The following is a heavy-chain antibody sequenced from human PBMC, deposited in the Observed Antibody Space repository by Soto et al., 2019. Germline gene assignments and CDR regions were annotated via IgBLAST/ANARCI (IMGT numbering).Heavy chain of an antibody. D-gene: IGHD3-22*01. CDR1: GGSLGSYY. Sequence: SETLSLTCTVSGGSLGSYYWSWIRQPPGKGLGWSGYVFYTGRANYNASLKSRVSISLDTSNYQFSLKLSSVTAADTAVYYCARGGYGRMPTTPYYYNGMDVWGPGTTVTVSS. CDR3: ARGGYGRMPTTPYYYNGMDV. CDR2: VFYTGRA. J-gene: IGHJ6*02. V-gene: IGHV4-59*01.